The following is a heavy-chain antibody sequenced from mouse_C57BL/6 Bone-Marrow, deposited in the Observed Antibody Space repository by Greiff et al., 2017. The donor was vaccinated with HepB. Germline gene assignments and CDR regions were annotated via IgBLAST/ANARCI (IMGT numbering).Heavy chain of an antibody. CDR3: ARDGGDYDDLYYAMDY. V-gene: IGHV5-4*01. Sequence: EVMLVESGGGLVKPGGSLKLSCAASGFTFSSYAMSWVRQTPEKRLEWVATISDGGSYTYYPDNVKGRFTISRDNAKNNLYLQMSHLMSEDTAMYYCARDGGDYDDLYYAMDYWGQGTSVTVSS. D-gene: IGHD2-4*01. CDR1: GFTFSSYA. J-gene: IGHJ4*01. CDR2: ISDGGSYT.